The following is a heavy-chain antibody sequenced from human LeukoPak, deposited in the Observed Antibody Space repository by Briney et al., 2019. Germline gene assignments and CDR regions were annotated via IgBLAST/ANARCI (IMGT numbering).Heavy chain of an antibody. CDR1: GFSLNTRGVG. J-gene: IGHJ4*02. D-gene: IGHD1-26*01. V-gene: IGHV2-5*02. CDR2: IYWDNDK. CDR3: AHRRVNSGSSYFDS. Sequence: ESGPTLVKPTQTLTLTCTFSGFSLNTRGVGVGWIRQPPGKALEWLSLIYWDNDKRFSPSLESRLTITKDTSKNRVVLIMTNMDPVDTATYYCAHRRVNSGSSYFDSWGQGTLVTISS.